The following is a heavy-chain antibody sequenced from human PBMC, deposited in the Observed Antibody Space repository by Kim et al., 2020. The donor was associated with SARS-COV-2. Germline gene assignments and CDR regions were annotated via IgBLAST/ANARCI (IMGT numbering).Heavy chain of an antibody. CDR1: GFTFDTYA. CDR2: ISGGARNK. D-gene: IGHD2-21*01. CDR3: AKMVIMDGYNYFYYYAMDV. Sequence: GGSLRLSCVASGFTFDTYAMSWVRQAPGKGLEWVSVISGGARNKFYADSVRGRFTISRDNSKDTLYLQMNSLRDEDTALYYCAKMVIMDGYNYFYYYAMDVWGQGATGTVSS. V-gene: IGHV3-23*01. J-gene: IGHJ6*02.